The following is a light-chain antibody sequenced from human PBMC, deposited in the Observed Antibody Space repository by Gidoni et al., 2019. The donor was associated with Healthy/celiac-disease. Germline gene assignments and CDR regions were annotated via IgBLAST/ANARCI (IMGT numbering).Light chain of an antibody. V-gene: IGKV3-20*01. CDR3: QQYGSSPLT. Sequence: EIVLTQSPGTLSLSPGESATLSCRASQSVSSSYLAWYQQKAGQAPRLLIYDASSMATGIPDRFSGSGSGTDFTLTISSLEPEDFAVYYCQQYGSSPLTFGRGTKVEIK. J-gene: IGKJ1*01. CDR1: QSVSSSY. CDR2: DAS.